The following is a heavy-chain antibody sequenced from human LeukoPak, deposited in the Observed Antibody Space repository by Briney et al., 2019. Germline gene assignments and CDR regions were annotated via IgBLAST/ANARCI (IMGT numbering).Heavy chain of an antibody. CDR2: IYSGGST. D-gene: IGHD3-22*01. Sequence: GGSLRLSCAASGFTVSSNYMSWVRQAPGKGLEWVSVIYSGGSTYYADSVKGRFTISRDNSKNTLYLQMNSLRAEDTAVYYCARELLSSGYVDAFDIWGQGTMVTVSS. CDR3: ARELLSSGYVDAFDI. J-gene: IGHJ3*02. V-gene: IGHV3-53*01. CDR1: GFTVSSNY.